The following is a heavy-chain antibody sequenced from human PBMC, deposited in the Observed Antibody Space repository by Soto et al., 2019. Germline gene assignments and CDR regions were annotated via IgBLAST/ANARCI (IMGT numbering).Heavy chain of an antibody. J-gene: IGHJ4*02. CDR1: GGSISSSNW. Sequence: QVQLQESGPGLVKPSGTLSLTCAVSGGSISSSNWWSWVRQPPGKGLEWIGEIYHSGSTNYNPSLTSRVTIAVDKSKEQFSLKLSSVTAADTAVYYCARGVVELGIGVRLDYWGQGTLVTVSS. CDR2: IYHSGST. V-gene: IGHV4-4*02. D-gene: IGHD7-27*01. CDR3: ARGVVELGIGVRLDY.